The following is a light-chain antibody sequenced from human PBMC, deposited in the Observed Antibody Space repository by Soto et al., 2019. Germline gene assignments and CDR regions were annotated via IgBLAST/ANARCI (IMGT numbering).Light chain of an antibody. CDR2: DAS. Sequence: EIVLTQSPATLSLTPGERATLSCRASQSVSRYLAWYQQKGGQAPRLLIYDASNRATGIPARFSGSGSGTDFTLTISSLEPEDFAVYYCQPRSDWPTFGGGTKVDI. CDR1: QSVSRY. CDR3: QPRSDWPT. V-gene: IGKV3-11*01. J-gene: IGKJ4*01.